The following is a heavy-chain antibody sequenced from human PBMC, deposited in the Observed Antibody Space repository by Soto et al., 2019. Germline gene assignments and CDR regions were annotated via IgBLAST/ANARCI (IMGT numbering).Heavy chain of an antibody. CDR2: MNPNSGNT. V-gene: IGHV1-8*01. D-gene: IGHD3-22*01. CDR1: GYTFTSYD. CDR3: ARSNGYYYRDYYGMDV. J-gene: IGHJ6*02. Sequence: QVQLVQSGAEVKKPGASVKVSCKASGYTFTSYDINWVRQATEQGLEWMGWMNPNSGNTGYAQKFQGRVTMTRNTSISTAYMELSSLRSEDTAVYYCARSNGYYYRDYYGMDVWGQGTTVTVSS.